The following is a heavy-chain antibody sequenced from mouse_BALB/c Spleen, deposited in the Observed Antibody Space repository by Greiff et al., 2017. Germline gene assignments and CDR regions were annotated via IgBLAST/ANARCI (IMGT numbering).Heavy chain of an antibody. CDR1: GYTFTSYW. J-gene: IGHJ2*01. CDR2: IYPSDSYT. CDR3: TRDGNYPLDY. V-gene: IGHV1-69*02. D-gene: IGHD2-1*01. Sequence: QVQLQQPGAELVRPGASVKLSCKASGYTFTSYWINWVKQRPGQGLEWIGNIYPSDSYTNYNQKFKDKATLTVDKSSSTAYMQLSSPTSEDSAVYYCTRDGNYPLDYWGQGTTLTGAS.